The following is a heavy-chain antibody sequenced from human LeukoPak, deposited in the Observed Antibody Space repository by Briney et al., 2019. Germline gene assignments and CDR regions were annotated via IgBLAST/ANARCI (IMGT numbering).Heavy chain of an antibody. V-gene: IGHV4-61*02. CDR1: GASISSGSYY. Sequence: SDTLSLTCTVSGASISSGSYYWSWIRQPAGKGLEWIGRIYTSGSTNYNPSLKSRVTISVDTSKNQFSLKLSSVTAADTAVYYCASRRYYYGSGSQTDYWGQGTLVTVSS. CDR3: ASRRYYYGSGSQTDY. J-gene: IGHJ4*02. CDR2: IYTSGST. D-gene: IGHD3-10*01.